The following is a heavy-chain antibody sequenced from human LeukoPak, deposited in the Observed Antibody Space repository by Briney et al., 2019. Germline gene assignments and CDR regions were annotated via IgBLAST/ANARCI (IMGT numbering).Heavy chain of an antibody. V-gene: IGHV3-7*01. D-gene: IGHD2-2*01. CDR2: IKQDESEK. CDR3: ARERSSITCYYDY. J-gene: IGHJ4*02. Sequence: PGGSLRLSCAASGSSFSDYWMTWVRQAPGKGLEWVANIKQDESEKYYVDSVKGRFTISRDNAKNSLYLQMNSLRVEDTAVYFCARERSSITCYYDYWGQGTLVTVSS. CDR1: GSSFSDYW.